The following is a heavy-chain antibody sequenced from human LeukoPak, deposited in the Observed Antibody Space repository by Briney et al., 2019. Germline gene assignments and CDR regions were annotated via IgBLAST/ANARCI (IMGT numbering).Heavy chain of an antibody. CDR3: ARDIPFLTAYFDY. J-gene: IGHJ4*02. CDR1: GFTFDDYG. D-gene: IGHD2-2*02. Sequence: PGGSLRLSCAASGFTFDDYGMSWVRHAPGKGLEWVSGINWNGGSTGYADSVKGRFTISRDNAKNSLYLQMNSLRAEDTAVYYCARDIPFLTAYFDYWGQGTLVTVSS. CDR2: INWNGGST. V-gene: IGHV3-20*04.